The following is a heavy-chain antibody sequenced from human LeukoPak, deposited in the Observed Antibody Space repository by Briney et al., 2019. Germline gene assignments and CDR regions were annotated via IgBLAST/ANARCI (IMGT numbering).Heavy chain of an antibody. CDR3: ARAVGATRGYYYYMDV. Sequence: GASVKVSCKASGGTFSSYTISWVRRAPGQGLEWMGGIIPIFGTANYAQKFQGRVTITADESTSTAYMELSSLRSEDTAVYYCARAVGATRGYYYYMDVWGKGTTVTVSS. D-gene: IGHD1-26*01. CDR2: IIPIFGTA. CDR1: GGTFSSYT. V-gene: IGHV1-69*13. J-gene: IGHJ6*03.